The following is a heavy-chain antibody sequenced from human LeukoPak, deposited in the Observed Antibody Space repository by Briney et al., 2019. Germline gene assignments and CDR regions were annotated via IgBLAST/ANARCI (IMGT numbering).Heavy chain of an antibody. J-gene: IGHJ4*02. CDR2: VSGSGSST. CDR3: ARRGRDDYNSWGPFDY. V-gene: IGHV3-23*01. D-gene: IGHD5-24*01. CDR1: GFTFSSYA. Sequence: PGGSLRLSCAASGFTFSSYARSWVRQAPRKGLEWVSVVSGSGSSTDYADSVKGRFTISRDNSKNTLYLQMNSLRAEDTAVYYCARRGRDDYNSWGPFDYLGQGALVTVSS.